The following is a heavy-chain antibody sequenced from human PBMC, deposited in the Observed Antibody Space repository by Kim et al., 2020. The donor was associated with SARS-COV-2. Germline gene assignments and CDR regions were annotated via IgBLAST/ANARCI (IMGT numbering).Heavy chain of an antibody. V-gene: IGHV4-34*01. CDR3: ASLSPRRGYSP. CDR2: INHSGST. D-gene: IGHD5-18*01. CDR1: GGSFSGYY. Sequence: SETLSLTCAVYGGSFSGYYWSWIRQPPGKGLEWIGEINHSGSTNYNPSLKSRVTISVDTSKNQFSMKLSSVTAADTAVYYCASLSPRRGYSPWGRGTLVTVS. J-gene: IGHJ5*02.